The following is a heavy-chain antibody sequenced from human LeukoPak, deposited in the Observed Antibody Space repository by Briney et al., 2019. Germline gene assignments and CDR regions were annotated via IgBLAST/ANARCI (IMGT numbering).Heavy chain of an antibody. D-gene: IGHD2-15*01. Sequence: GGSLRLSCAASGFTFSSYAMSWVRQAPGKGLEWVSGISGSGGSTYYADSVKGRFTVSRDNSKNTLYLQMDSLRAEDTAVYYCAKDTLVVGISDYWGQGTLLTVSS. CDR1: GFTFSSYA. CDR3: AKDTLVVGISDY. J-gene: IGHJ4*02. V-gene: IGHV3-23*01. CDR2: ISGSGGST.